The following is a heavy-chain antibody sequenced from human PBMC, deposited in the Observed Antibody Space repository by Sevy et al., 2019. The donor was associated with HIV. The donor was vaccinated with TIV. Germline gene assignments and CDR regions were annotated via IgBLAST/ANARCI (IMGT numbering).Heavy chain of an antibody. CDR2: IDSGSLT. J-gene: IGHJ4*02. V-gene: IGHV3-23*01. CDR3: ATGDTAMITDLDY. CDR1: GFSFSNNA. Sequence: GGSLRLSCGASGFSFSNNAMNWVRQAPGKGPEWVSGIDSGSLTYYADSVKGRFTISRDNSMEVLFLQMNSLGPDDTAVYYCATGDTAMITDLDYWGQGTLVTVSS. D-gene: IGHD5-18*01.